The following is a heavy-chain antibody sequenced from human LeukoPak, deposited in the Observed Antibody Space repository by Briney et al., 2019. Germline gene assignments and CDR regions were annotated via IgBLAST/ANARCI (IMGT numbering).Heavy chain of an antibody. CDR1: GFTFSRYW. CDR3: AREPDYHDSSGYYGGDY. D-gene: IGHD3-22*01. V-gene: IGHV3-74*01. J-gene: IGHJ4*02. Sequence: GGSLRLSCAASGFTFSRYWMHWVRQAPGKGLLWVSRINSDGSSTSYGDSVKGRFTISRDNAKNTLYLQMNSLRAEDTAIYYCAREPDYHDSSGYYGGDYWGQGTLVTVSS. CDR2: INSDGSST.